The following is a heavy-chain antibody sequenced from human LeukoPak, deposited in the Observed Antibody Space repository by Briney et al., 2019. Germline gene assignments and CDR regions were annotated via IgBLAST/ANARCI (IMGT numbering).Heavy chain of an antibody. CDR1: GYSISSGYY. V-gene: IGHV4-38-2*01. J-gene: IGHJ4*02. CDR3: ASFPGGVAGYYFDY. CDR2: IYHSGST. D-gene: IGHD6-19*01. Sequence: SETLSLTCAVSGYSISSGYYWGWIRQPPGKGLEWIGSIYHSGSTYYNPSLKSRATISVDTSKNQFSLKLSSVTAADTAVYYCASFPGGVAGYYFDYWGQGTLVTVSS.